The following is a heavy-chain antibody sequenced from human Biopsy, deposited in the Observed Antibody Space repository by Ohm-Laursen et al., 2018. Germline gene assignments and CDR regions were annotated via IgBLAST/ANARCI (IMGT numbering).Heavy chain of an antibody. CDR2: INPSGSDA. CDR1: GGTLSSYA. CDR3: AADSGSGSHFRFDY. D-gene: IGHD3-10*01. V-gene: IGHV1-46*01. J-gene: IGHJ4*02. Sequence: ASVKVSCKASGGTLSSYAITWVRQAPGQGLEWMGIINPSGSDATYAQKFQGRVTMTRDTSTSTAYMDLSSLRSEDTAVYYCAADSGSGSHFRFDYWGQGALVSVSS.